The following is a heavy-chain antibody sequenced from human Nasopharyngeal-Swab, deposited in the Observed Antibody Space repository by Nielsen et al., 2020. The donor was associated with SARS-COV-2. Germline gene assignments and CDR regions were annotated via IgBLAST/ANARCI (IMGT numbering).Heavy chain of an antibody. CDR1: GFTFSGSA. V-gene: IGHV3-73*01. CDR2: IRDKANSYAT. Sequence: GESLKISCAASGFTFSGSAMHWVRQASEKGLEWVGRIRDKANSYATAYAASVKGRFTISRDDSKNTAYLQMNSLRAEDTAVYYCASLLWFGELPSDYYYYGMDVWGQGTTVTVSS. J-gene: IGHJ6*02. CDR3: ASLLWFGELPSDYYYYGMDV. D-gene: IGHD3-10*01.